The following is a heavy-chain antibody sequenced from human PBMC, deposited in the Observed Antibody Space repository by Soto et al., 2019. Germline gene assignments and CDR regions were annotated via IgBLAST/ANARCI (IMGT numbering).Heavy chain of an antibody. V-gene: IGHV3-23*01. CDR2: ISGSGGST. CDR3: AKYRATIFGVVIIVADAFDI. J-gene: IGHJ3*02. D-gene: IGHD3-3*01. CDR1: GFTFSSYA. Sequence: GGSLRLSCAASGFTFSSYAMSWVRQAPGKGLEWVSAISGSGGSTYYADSVKARFTISRDNSKNTLYLQMNNLRAEDTAVNVCAKYRATIFGVVIIVADAFDIWGQGTMVTVSS.